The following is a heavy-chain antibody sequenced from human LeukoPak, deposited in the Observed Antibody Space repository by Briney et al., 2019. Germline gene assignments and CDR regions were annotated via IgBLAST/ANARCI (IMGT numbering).Heavy chain of an antibody. J-gene: IGHJ4*02. D-gene: IGHD3-10*01. V-gene: IGHV4-31*03. CDR1: GGSISSGGYY. CDR3: ARDSSGSGRVDY. Sequence: TLSLTCTVSGGSISSGGYYWSWIRQHPGKGLAWIGYIYCSGTTYYSPSLKSRVIISVDTSKNQFSLNLSSVTAADTAVYYCARDSSGSGRVDYWGQGTLVTVSS. CDR2: IYCSGTT.